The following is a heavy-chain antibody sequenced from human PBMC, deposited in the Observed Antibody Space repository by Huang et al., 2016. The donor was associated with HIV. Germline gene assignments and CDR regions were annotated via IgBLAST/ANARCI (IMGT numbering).Heavy chain of an antibody. V-gene: IGHV4-34*02. CDR1: GASFNTYY. Sequence: QVRLEQWGQGLLKPSETLSLTCAVYGASFNTYYWSWVRKSPAKGLEWIGEIKPGRATKYNPTLKSGVTMTVDTSKKQFYLKFRAMTAADAAIYYCARMPTPSYYDTWSLSPVEEDFFYYNLDVWGQGTPVSVSS. CDR2: IKPGRAT. J-gene: IGHJ6*02. D-gene: IGHD3-3*01. CDR3: ARMPTPSYYDTWSLSPVEEDFFYYNLDV.